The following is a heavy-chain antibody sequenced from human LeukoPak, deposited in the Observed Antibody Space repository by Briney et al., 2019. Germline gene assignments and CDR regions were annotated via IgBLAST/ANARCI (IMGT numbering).Heavy chain of an antibody. CDR2: IFGSGGSP. CDR1: GFTFGSHA. V-gene: IGHV3-23*01. D-gene: IGHD6-19*01. CDR3: AKGSGSGWYRGLDY. Sequence: GGSLRLSREASGFTFGSHAVYWVRQAPGKGLEWVAGIFGSGGSPHYADPVKGRFTISRDNSKNTLYLQMNSLRAEDTAVYYCAKGSGSGWYRGLDYWGQGTLVTVSS. J-gene: IGHJ4*02.